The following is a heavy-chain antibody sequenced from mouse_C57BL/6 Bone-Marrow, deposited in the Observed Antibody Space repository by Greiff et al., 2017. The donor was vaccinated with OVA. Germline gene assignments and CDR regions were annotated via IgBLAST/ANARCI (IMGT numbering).Heavy chain of an antibody. J-gene: IGHJ2*01. CDR1: GYTFTDYY. Sequence: LVESGAELVRPGASVKLSCKASGYTFTDYYINWVKQRPGQGLEWIARIYPGSGNTYYNEKFKGKATLTAEKSSSTAYMQLSSLTSEDSAVYFCARYGSSYWYFDYWGQGTTLTVSS. CDR3: ARYGSSYWYFDY. D-gene: IGHD1-1*01. V-gene: IGHV1-76*01. CDR2: IYPGSGNT.